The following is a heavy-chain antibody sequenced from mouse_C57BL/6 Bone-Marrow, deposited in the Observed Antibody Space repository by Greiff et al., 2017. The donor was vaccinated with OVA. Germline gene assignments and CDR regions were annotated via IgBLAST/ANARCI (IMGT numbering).Heavy chain of an antibody. CDR1: GYTFTSYW. CDR3: ARRTAQATYYFDY. J-gene: IGHJ2*01. V-gene: IGHV1-50*01. D-gene: IGHD3-2*02. Sequence: QVQLQQSGAELVKPGASVKLSCKASGYTFTSYWMQWVKQRPGQGLEWIGEIDPSDSYTNYNQKFKGKATLTVATSSSTAYMQLSSLTSEDSAVYYCARRTAQATYYFDYWGQGTTLTVSS. CDR2: IDPSDSYT.